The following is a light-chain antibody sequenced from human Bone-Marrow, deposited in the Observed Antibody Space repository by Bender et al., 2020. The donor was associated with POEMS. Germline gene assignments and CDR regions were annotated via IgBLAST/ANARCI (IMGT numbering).Light chain of an antibody. CDR1: DSDISFSNY. Sequence: QSALTQPPSASGSPGQSVTISCTGTDSDISFSNYVSWYQQHPGKAPKVMIYEVSKRPSGVPDRFSGSKSGNTATLTVSELQADDEAEYYCSSYADRDIYVFGTGTKVTVL. CDR3: SSYADRDIYV. J-gene: IGLJ1*01. CDR2: EVS. V-gene: IGLV2-8*01.